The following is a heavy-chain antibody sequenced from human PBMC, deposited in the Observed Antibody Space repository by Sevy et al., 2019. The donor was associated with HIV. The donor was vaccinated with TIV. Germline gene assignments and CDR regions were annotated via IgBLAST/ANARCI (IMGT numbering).Heavy chain of an antibody. V-gene: IGHV4-39*01. D-gene: IGHD3-3*01. CDR2: IYYSGSA. CDR3: ARRDYYGYSDS. Sequence: SETLSLTCTVSGGSISSSNYYWGWIRQPSGKGLEWIGTIYYSGSAYYNSSLKSRVTIFIDTSNNQFSLRLSSVTAADTAVYYCARRDYYGYSDSWGQGTLVTVSS. CDR1: GGSISSSNYY. J-gene: IGHJ4*02.